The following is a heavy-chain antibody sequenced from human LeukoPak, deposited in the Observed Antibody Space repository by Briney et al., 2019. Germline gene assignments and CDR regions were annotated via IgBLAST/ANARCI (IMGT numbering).Heavy chain of an antibody. D-gene: IGHD4-11*01. Sequence: GGSLRLSCVASGFTFSDHYVDWVRQAPGKGLEWVSAVRGSGTATYYADSVKGRFTISRDNSNNTLYLQMNSLRAEDTAIYYCVKTSRRDSTYDSPFDYWGQGTLVTVSS. J-gene: IGHJ4*02. CDR2: VRGSGTAT. CDR1: GFTFSDHY. CDR3: VKTSRRDSTYDSPFDY. V-gene: IGHV3-23*01.